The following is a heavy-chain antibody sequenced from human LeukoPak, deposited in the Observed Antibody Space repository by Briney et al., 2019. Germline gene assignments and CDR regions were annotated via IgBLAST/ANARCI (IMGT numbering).Heavy chain of an antibody. D-gene: IGHD6-19*01. CDR3: ARGLSSGWYSGDY. CDR2: INHSGST. CDR1: GGSFSGYY. J-gene: IGHJ4*02. Sequence: PSETLSLTCAVYGGSFSGYYWSWIRQPPGKGLEWIGEINHSGSTNYSPSLKSRVTISVDTSKNQFSLKLSSVTAADTAVYYCARGLSSGWYSGDYWGQGTLVTVSS. V-gene: IGHV4-34*01.